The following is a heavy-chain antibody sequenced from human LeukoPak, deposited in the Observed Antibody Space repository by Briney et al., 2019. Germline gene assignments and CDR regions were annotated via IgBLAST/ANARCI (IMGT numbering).Heavy chain of an antibody. J-gene: IGHJ5*02. D-gene: IGHD3-16*01. Sequence: ASVKLSCKTSGYTFTNNSIHWERHAPGQRLEWMGGISGYNGETNYAEKVQGRVTMTTDTSTNTAYMELRSLASDDTALYYCGRGCGGLDAYWFDPWGQGTVVTVSS. CDR3: GRGCGGLDAYWFDP. CDR2: ISGYNGET. V-gene: IGHV1-18*04. CDR1: GYTFTNNS.